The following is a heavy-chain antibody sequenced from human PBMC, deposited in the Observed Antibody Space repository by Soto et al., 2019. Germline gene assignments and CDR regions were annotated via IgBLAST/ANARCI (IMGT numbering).Heavy chain of an antibody. D-gene: IGHD3-9*01. CDR3: AKDYAYDILTGYYYFDY. CDR1: GFTFSSSA. V-gene: IGHV3-23*01. CDR2: ISGSGGST. J-gene: IGHJ4*02. Sequence: EVQLLESGGGLVQPGGSLRLSCAASGFTFSSSAMSWVRQAPGKGLEWVSAISGSGGSTYYAGSVKGRFTISRDNSKNTLYLHMNSLRDEDTAVYYCAKDYAYDILTGYYYFDYWGQGSLVTVSS.